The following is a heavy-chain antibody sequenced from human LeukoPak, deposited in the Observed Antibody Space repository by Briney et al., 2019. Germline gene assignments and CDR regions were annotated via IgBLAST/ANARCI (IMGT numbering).Heavy chain of an antibody. J-gene: IGHJ4*02. CDR1: GFTFSSYE. V-gene: IGHV3-48*03. Sequence: GSLRLSCAASGFTFSSYEMNWVRQAPGQGLEWVSYISSSGSTIYYADSVKGRFTISRDNAKNSLYLQMNSLRAEDTAVYYCASGETGSYYNRALDYWGQGTLVTVSS. CDR3: ASGETGSYYNRALDY. CDR2: ISSSGSTI. D-gene: IGHD3-10*01.